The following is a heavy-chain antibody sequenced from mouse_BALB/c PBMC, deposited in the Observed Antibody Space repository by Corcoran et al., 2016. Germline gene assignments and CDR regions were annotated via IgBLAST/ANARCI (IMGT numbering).Heavy chain of an antibody. CDR3: ARSSSWSFDV. Sequence: QIQLVQSGPDLKKPGETVKISCKASGYIFTKYGMNWVKQAPGKGLKWMGWINTQTGEPTYADDFKGRFAFSLETSASTAYLQINNLKNEDTSTYFCARSSSWSFDVWGAGTTVTVSS. CDR1: GYIFTKYG. J-gene: IGHJ1*01. V-gene: IGHV9-3-1*01. CDR2: INTQTGEP.